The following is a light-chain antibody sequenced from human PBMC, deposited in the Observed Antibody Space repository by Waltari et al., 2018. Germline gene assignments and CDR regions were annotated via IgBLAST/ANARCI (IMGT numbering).Light chain of an antibody. J-gene: IGLJ2*01. CDR1: ALPKTY. CDR2: EDS. V-gene: IGLV3-10*01. Sequence: SYELTQPPSVSVSPGQAVRITCSGAALPKTYDYWYQQKSGQAPVLVIYEDSKRPSGIPERFSGSSSGTTATLTLSGAQVEDEGDYYCYSTDSSGTQRVFGGGTKLTVL. CDR3: YSTDSSGTQRV.